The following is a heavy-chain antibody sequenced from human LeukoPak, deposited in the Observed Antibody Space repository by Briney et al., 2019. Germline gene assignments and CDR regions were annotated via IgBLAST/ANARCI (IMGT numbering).Heavy chain of an antibody. Sequence: GGSLRLSCAASGFTFSSYAMSWVRQAPGKGLEWVSAISGSGGSTYYADSVKGRFTISRDNSKNTLYLQMSSLRAEDTAVYYCAKDLPGGDYVSGAFDIWGQGTMVTVSS. CDR3: AKDLPGGDYVSGAFDI. V-gene: IGHV3-23*01. CDR1: GFTFSSYA. D-gene: IGHD4-17*01. CDR2: ISGSGGST. J-gene: IGHJ3*02.